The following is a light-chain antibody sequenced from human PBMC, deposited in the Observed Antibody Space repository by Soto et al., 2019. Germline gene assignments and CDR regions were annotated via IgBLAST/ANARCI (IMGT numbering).Light chain of an antibody. V-gene: IGLV2-18*02. CDR1: SSDVGTYNR. CDR2: EVN. Sequence: QSALTQPPSVSGSPGQSVIISCTGTSSDVGTYNRVSWYQQPPGTAPKLMIFEVNNRPAGVPDRFSGSKSGNTASLTISGLQAEAEAVYYCSSYTSSSTYVFGTGTKLTVL. CDR3: SSYTSSSTYV. J-gene: IGLJ1*01.